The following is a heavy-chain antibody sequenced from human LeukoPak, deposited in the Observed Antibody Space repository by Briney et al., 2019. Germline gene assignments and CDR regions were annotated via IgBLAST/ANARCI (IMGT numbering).Heavy chain of an antibody. CDR1: GGSISSYY. CDR3: ARDQGSIYYDSSGYYDY. V-gene: IGHV4-59*01. CDR2: IYYSGST. Sequence: SETLSLTCTVSGGSISSYYWSWIRQPPGKGLEWIGYIYYSGSTNYNPSLKSRVTISVDTSKNQFSLKLSSVTATDTAVYYCARDQGSIYYDSSGYYDYWGQGTLVTVSS. D-gene: IGHD3-22*01. J-gene: IGHJ4*02.